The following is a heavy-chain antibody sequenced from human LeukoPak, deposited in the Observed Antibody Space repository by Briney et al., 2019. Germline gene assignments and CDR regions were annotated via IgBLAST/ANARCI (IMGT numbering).Heavy chain of an antibody. V-gene: IGHV4-61*10. CDR1: GGSISSGSYY. J-gene: IGHJ5*02. CDR3: ARSGGPLNWFDP. Sequence: SETLSFTCTVSGGSISSGSYYWSWIRQPAGKGLEWIGEITHRGSTNYNPSLTNRATILIDTSKNQFSLSLTSVTAADTAVYYCARSGGPLNWFDPWGQGTLVTVSS. CDR2: ITHRGST.